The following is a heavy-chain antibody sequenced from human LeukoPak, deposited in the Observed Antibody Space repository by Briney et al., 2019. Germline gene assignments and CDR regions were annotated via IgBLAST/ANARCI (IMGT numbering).Heavy chain of an antibody. J-gene: IGHJ4*02. D-gene: IGHD6-13*01. CDR3: ARNEAAGATFDY. Sequence: PSETLSLTCTVSGGSISSSSYYCGWIRQPPGKGLEWIGSIYYSGSTYYNPSLKSRVTISVDTSKNQFSLKLSSVTAADTAVYYCARNEAAGATFDYWGQGTLVTVSS. V-gene: IGHV4-39*01. CDR2: IYYSGST. CDR1: GGSISSSSYY.